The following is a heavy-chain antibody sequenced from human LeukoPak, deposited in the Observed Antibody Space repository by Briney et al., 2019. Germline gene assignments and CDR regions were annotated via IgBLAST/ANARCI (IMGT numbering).Heavy chain of an antibody. CDR1: GFAFREYA. D-gene: IGHD3-10*01. Sequence: GSLRLLCGAPGFAFREYAMDWVRQDPPKGLQWVSAITGNDGRTYYTDSVKGRFTISRDNFRNTVILQMSSLTAEDTAVYYCARVDDFARGVDFDFWGQGTLVTVSS. V-gene: IGHV3-23*01. CDR3: ARVDDFARGVDFDF. CDR2: ITGNDGRT. J-gene: IGHJ4*02.